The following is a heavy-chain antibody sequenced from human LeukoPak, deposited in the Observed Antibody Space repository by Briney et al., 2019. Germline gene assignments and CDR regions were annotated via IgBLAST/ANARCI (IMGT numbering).Heavy chain of an antibody. J-gene: IGHJ1*01. CDR1: GYTFTSYD. V-gene: IGHV1-8*03. CDR2: MNPNSGNT. D-gene: IGHD1-26*01. Sequence: GASVKVSCKASGYTFTSYDINWVRQATGQGLEWMGWMNPNSGNTGYAQKFQGRVTITRNTSISTAYMELSSLRAEDTALYYCAKDSSSGSYFAEYFQHWGQGTLVTVSS. CDR3: AKDSSSGSYFAEYFQH.